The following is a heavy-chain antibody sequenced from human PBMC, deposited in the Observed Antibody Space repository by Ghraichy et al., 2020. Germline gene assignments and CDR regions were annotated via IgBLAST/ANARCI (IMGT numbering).Heavy chain of an antibody. V-gene: IGHV4-59*01. D-gene: IGHD6-13*01. J-gene: IGHJ6*02. CDR3: ARGGYSSSWYSIYYYYGMDV. Sequence: SQTLSLTCTVSGGSISSYYWSWIRQPPGKGLEWIGYIYYSGSTNYNPSLKSRVTISVDTSKNQFSLKLSSVTAADTAVYYCARGGYSSSWYSIYYYYGMDVWGQGPRSPSP. CDR2: IYYSGST. CDR1: GGSISSYY.